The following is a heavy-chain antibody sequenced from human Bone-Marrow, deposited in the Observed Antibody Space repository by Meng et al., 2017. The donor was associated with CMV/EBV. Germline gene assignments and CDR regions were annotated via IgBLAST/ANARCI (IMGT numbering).Heavy chain of an antibody. V-gene: IGHV4-39*07. CDR1: VGSISSSSYY. CDR3: ARRDPAYCGGDCRFDY. Sequence: SETLSLTCTVSVGSISSSSYYWGWIRQPPGKGLEWIGSIYYSGSTYYNPSLKSRVTISVDTSKNQFSLKLSSVTAADTAVYYCARRDPAYCGGDCRFDYWGQGTLVTVSS. CDR2: IYYSGST. J-gene: IGHJ4*02. D-gene: IGHD2-21*01.